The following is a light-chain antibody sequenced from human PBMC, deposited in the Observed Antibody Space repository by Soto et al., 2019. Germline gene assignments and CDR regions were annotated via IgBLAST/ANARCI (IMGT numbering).Light chain of an antibody. CDR1: QDISNY. CDR3: QKYNDAPRT. V-gene: IGKV1-27*01. CDR2: EAS. J-gene: IGKJ1*01. Sequence: QMTQSPSSLSASVGDRVTITCRASQDISNYLAWYQQKPGGAPKLLIYEASTLQSGVPSRFSGSGSGADFTLTISSLQPEDVAIYYRQKYNDAPRTFGQGTRVEMK.